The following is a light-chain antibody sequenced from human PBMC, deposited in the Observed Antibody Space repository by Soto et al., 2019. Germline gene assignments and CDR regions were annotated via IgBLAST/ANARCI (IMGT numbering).Light chain of an antibody. V-gene: IGKV1-5*01. CDR3: QQYNSYWT. CDR2: DAS. CDR1: QGISGW. Sequence: DIRMTQSPSTLSASVGDRVTITCRASQGISGWLAWYQQKPGKAPKLLIYDASSLGSGVPSRFSGSGSGTEFTLTISSLRPDDFATYYCQQYNSYWTFGQGTKVDIK. J-gene: IGKJ1*01.